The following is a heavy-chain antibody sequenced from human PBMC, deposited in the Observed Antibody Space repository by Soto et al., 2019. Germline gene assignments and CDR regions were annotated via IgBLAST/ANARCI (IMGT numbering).Heavy chain of an antibody. J-gene: IGHJ6*02. Sequence: QVQLVESGGGVVQPGRSLRLSCAASGFTFSSYGMHWVRQAAGKGLEWVAVIWYDGSNKYYADSVKGRFTISRDNSKNMLYLQMNSLRAEDTAVYYCARDEGLGVNYYYYGMDVWGQGTTVTVSS. CDR2: IWYDGSNK. V-gene: IGHV3-33*01. D-gene: IGHD3-10*01. CDR3: ARDEGLGVNYYYYGMDV. CDR1: GFTFSSYG.